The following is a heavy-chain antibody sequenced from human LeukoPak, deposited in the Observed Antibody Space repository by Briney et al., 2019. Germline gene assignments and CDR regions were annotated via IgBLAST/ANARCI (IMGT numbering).Heavy chain of an antibody. Sequence: ASVKVSCKASGGAFSSYAISWVRQAPGQGLEWMGRIIPILGIANYAQKFQGRVTITADKSTSTAYMELSSLRSEDTAVYYCARESYGDYEDYYYGMDVWGQGTTVTVSS. CDR1: GGAFSSYA. V-gene: IGHV1-69*04. CDR3: ARESYGDYEDYYYGMDV. CDR2: IIPILGIA. J-gene: IGHJ6*02. D-gene: IGHD4-17*01.